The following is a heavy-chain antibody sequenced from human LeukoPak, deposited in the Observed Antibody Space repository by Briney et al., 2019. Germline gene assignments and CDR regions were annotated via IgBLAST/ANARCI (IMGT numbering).Heavy chain of an antibody. CDR3: ARVVDTHFDY. CDR2: IKSDGRTT. D-gene: IGHD5-18*01. V-gene: IGHV3-74*01. Sequence: GGSLRLSCAASGFTFSSYWMHWVRQAPGKGLVWVSRIKSDGRTTTYADSVKGRFTISRDNAKNTLYLQMNSLRAEDTAVYYCARVVDTHFDYWGQGTLVTVSS. CDR1: GFTFSSYW. J-gene: IGHJ4*02.